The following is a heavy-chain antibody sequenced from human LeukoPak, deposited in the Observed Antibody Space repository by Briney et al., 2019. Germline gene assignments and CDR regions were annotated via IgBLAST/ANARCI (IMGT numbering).Heavy chain of an antibody. CDR1: GYTFTGYY. CDR3: ARAGATLRDSWFDP. V-gene: IGHV1-2*02. J-gene: IGHJ5*02. Sequence: ASVKVSCKASGYTFTGYYMHWVRQAPGQGLEWMGWINPNSGGTNYAQKFQGRVTMTRDMSISTAYMELSRLRSDDTAVYYCARAGATLRDSWFDPWGQGTLVTVSS. D-gene: IGHD1-26*01. CDR2: INPNSGGT.